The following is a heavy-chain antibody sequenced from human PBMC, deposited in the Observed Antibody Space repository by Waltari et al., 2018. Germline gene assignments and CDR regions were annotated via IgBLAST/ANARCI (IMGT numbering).Heavy chain of an antibody. CDR3: ARDSDSSGYYPKQFDY. CDR2: IYYSGST. V-gene: IGHV4-59*01. J-gene: IGHJ4*02. D-gene: IGHD3-22*01. Sequence: QVQLQESGPGLVKPSETLSLTCTVSGGSISSYYWSWIRQPPGKGLEWIGYIYYSGSTNYKPSLKSRVTISVDTSKNQFSLKLSSVTAADTAVYYCARDSDSSGYYPKQFDYWGQGTLVTVSS. CDR1: GGSISSYY.